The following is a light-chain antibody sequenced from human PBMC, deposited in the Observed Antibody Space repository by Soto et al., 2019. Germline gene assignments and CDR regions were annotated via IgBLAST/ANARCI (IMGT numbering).Light chain of an antibody. Sequence: ETVLTQSPGTLYLSPGVRATLSCRASQSVSSNLAWYQQKPGQAPMLLIYGASTRATGIPARFSGSGSGTEFTLPISSLQSEDFAVSYCQQYNKWPPITVGPVTRLEIK. V-gene: IGKV3-15*01. CDR1: QSVSSN. CDR3: QQYNKWPPIT. CDR2: GAS. J-gene: IGKJ5*01.